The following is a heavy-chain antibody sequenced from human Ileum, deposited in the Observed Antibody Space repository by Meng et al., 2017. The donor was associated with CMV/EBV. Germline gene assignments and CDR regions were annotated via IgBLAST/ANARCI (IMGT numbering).Heavy chain of an antibody. CDR3: LYSTDGWTRDF. CDR1: GGSVSSTTYY. Sequence: SETLSLTCTVSGGSVSSTTYYWGWIRQPPGKGLEWIGVIYNSRTTYYNPSLKSRIAISVDTSKNQFSLKVGSVTAADTSVYFCLYSTDGWTRDFWGQGPLVTVSS. J-gene: IGHJ4*02. V-gene: IGHV4-39*01. CDR2: IYNSRTT. D-gene: IGHD5-24*01.